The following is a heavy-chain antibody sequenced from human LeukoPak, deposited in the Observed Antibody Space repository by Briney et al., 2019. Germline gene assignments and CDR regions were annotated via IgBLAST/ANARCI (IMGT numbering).Heavy chain of an antibody. V-gene: IGHV1-18*01. D-gene: IGHD3-22*01. CDR3: ARDRTYYVSSGYYYYYYYGMDV. Sequence: GASVKVSCKASGYTFTSYGISWVRQAPGQGLEWMGWISAYNGNTNYAQKLQGRVTMTTDTSTSTAYMELRSLRSDDTAVYYCARDRTYYVSSGYYYYYYYGMDVWGQGTTVTVSS. J-gene: IGHJ6*02. CDR2: ISAYNGNT. CDR1: GYTFTSYG.